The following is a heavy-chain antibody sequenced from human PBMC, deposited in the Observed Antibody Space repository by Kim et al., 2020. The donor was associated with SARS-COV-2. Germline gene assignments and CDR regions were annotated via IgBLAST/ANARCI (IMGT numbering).Heavy chain of an antibody. Sequence: GGSLRLSCAASGFTFDDYAMHWVRQAPGKGLEWVSGISWNSGSIGYADSVKGRFTISRDNAKNSLYLQMNSLRAEDTALYYCAKDSITLGNYFDYWGQGT. V-gene: IGHV3-9*01. CDR2: ISWNSGSI. J-gene: IGHJ4*02. CDR3: AKDSITLGNYFDY. D-gene: IGHD3-10*01. CDR1: GFTFDDYA.